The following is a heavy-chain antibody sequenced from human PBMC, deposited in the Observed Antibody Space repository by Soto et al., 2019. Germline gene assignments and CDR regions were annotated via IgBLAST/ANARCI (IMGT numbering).Heavy chain of an antibody. CDR3: ARGYCSSTSCYENPTPHYFDY. J-gene: IGHJ4*02. V-gene: IGHV1-69*06. Sequence: GASVKVSCKASGGTFSSYAISWVRQAPGQGLEWMGGIIPIFGTASYAQKFQGRVTITADKSTSTAYMELSSLRSEDTAVYYCARGYCSSTSCYENPTPHYFDYWGQGTLVTVSS. D-gene: IGHD2-2*01. CDR2: IIPIFGTA. CDR1: GGTFSSYA.